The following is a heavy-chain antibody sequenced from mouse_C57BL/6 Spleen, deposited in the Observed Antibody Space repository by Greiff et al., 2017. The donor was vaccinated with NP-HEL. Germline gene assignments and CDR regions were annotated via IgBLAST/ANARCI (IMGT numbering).Heavy chain of an antibody. CDR2: IHPNSGST. Sequence: VQLQQPGAELVKPGASVKLSCKASGYTFTSYWMHWVKQRPGQGLEWIGMIHPNSGSTNYNEKFKSKATLTVDKSSSTAYMQLSSLTSEDSAVYYCANHYGYDRDYAMDYWGQGTSVTVSS. D-gene: IGHD2-2*01. J-gene: IGHJ4*01. CDR1: GYTFTSYW. CDR3: ANHYGYDRDYAMDY. V-gene: IGHV1-64*01.